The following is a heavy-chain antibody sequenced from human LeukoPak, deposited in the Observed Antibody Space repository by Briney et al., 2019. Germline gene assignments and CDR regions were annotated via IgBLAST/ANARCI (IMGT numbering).Heavy chain of an antibody. CDR2: ISGSGGST. CDR1: GFTFSSYA. J-gene: IGHJ5*02. CDR3: AKDRLGYCSSTSCYRWFDP. Sequence: GGSLRLSCAASGFTFSSYAMSWVRQAPGKGLEWVSAISGSGGSTCYADSVKGRFTISRDNSKNTLYLQMNSLRAEDTAVYYCAKDRLGYCSSTSCYRWFDPWGQGTLVTVSS. V-gene: IGHV3-23*01. D-gene: IGHD2-2*01.